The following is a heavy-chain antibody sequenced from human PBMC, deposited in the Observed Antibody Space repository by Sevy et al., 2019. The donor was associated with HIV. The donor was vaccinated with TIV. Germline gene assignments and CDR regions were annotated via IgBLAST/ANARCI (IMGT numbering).Heavy chain of an antibody. CDR2: ISSKSGKT. CDR1: GYSFTSNG. V-gene: IGHV1-18*04. Sequence: ASVKVSCKASGYSFTSNGISWVRQAPGQGLEWMGWISSKSGKTNNPLKFQGRLTMTTDTATATAHMELRNLRSDDTAVYYCARDKDHALDFWGQRTKVTVSS. J-gene: IGHJ3*01. CDR3: ARDKDHALDF.